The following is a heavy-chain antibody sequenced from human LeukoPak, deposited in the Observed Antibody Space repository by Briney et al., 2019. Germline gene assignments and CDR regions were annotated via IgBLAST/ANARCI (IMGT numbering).Heavy chain of an antibody. J-gene: IGHJ6*02. Sequence: GESLKISCKGSGYSFTSYWIGWVRQMPGKGLEWMGIIYPGDSDTRYSPSFQGQVTISADKSISTAYLQWSSLKASDTAMYYCARQYYYDSSGYFHIDYFDYGMDVWGQGTTVTVSS. D-gene: IGHD3-22*01. CDR2: IYPGDSDT. CDR3: ARQYYYDSSGYFHIDYFDYGMDV. CDR1: GYSFTSYW. V-gene: IGHV5-51*01.